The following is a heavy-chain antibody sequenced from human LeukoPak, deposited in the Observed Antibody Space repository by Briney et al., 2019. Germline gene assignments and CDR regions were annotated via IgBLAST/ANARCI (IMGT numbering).Heavy chain of an antibody. D-gene: IGHD1-26*01. V-gene: IGHV4-34*01. J-gene: IGHJ6*03. Sequence: SETLSLTCAVYGGSFSGYYWSWIRQPPGKGLEWIGSIYYSGSTYYNPSLKSRVTISVDTSKNQFSLKLSSVTAADTAVYYCARAQKGAGFYYYYMDVWGKGTTVTVSS. CDR1: GGSFSGYY. CDR3: ARAQKGAGFYYYYMDV. CDR2: IYYSGST.